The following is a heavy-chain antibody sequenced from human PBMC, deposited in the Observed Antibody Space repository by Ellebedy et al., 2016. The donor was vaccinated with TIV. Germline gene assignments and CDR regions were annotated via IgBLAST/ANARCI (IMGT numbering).Heavy chain of an antibody. CDR3: ARRAGGWSDRFDP. V-gene: IGHV4-61*01. Sequence: SETLSLXXTVSGASVKSGSHYWSWIRQSPGKEMEWIGYLYYTGSTKYNPSLKRRLRISVDKSKNQFSLRLTSVTAADTAVYYCARRAGGWSDRFDPWGQGTLVTVSS. CDR1: GASVKSGSHY. CDR2: LYYTGST. J-gene: IGHJ5*02. D-gene: IGHD6-19*01.